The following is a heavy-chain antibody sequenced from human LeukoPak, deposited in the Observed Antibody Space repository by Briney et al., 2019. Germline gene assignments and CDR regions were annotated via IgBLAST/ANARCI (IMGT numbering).Heavy chain of an antibody. CDR3: ARGPIFGVVRNTVYYY. CDR2: INPNSGGT. Sequence: EASVKVSCKASGYTFTGYYMHWVRQAPGQGLEWMGWINPNSGGTNYAQKFQGRVTMTRDTSISTAYMELSRLRSDDTAVYYCARGPIFGVVRNTVYYYWGQGTLVTVSS. V-gene: IGHV1-2*02. J-gene: IGHJ4*02. D-gene: IGHD3-3*01. CDR1: GYTFTGYY.